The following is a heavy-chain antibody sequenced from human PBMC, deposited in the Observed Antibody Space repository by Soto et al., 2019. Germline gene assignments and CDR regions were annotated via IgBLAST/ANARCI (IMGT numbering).Heavy chain of an antibody. J-gene: IGHJ4*02. CDR2: ISYDGSNK. CDR3: AREERWEIRRLPSATPLDY. V-gene: IGHV3-30-3*01. CDR1: GFTFSSDA. Sequence: QVQMVESGGGVVQPGRSLRLSCAASGFTFSSDAMHWVRQAPGKGLEWVAVISYDGSNKYYADSVKGRFTISRDNSKNTLYLQMNSLRDEDTAVYYCAREERWEIRRLPSATPLDYWGLGTLVTVSS. D-gene: IGHD1-26*01.